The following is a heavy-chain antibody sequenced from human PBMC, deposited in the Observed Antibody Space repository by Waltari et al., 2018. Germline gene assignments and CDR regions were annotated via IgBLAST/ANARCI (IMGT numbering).Heavy chain of an antibody. CDR1: GCSISSSSYY. CDR2: IYYSGST. D-gene: IGHD3-10*01. V-gene: IGHV4-39*07. CDR3: ARDGTMVQGVLDY. J-gene: IGHJ4*02. Sequence: QLQLQESGPGLVKPSETLSLTCTVSGCSISSSSYYWGWIRQPPGKGLEWIGSIYYSGSTYYNPSLKSRVTISVDTSKNQFSLKLSSVTAADTAGYYCARDGTMVQGVLDYWGQGTLVTVSS.